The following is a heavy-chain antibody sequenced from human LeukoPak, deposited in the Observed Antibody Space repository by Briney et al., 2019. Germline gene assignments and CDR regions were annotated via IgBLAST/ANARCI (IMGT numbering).Heavy chain of an antibody. CDR3: ARGPLGDYGIDY. CDR2: TYSGGST. J-gene: IGHJ4*02. CDR1: GFTVSSNY. Sequence: GGSPRLSCAASGFTVSSNYMSWVRQAPGKGLEWVSVTYSGGSTYYADSVKGRFTISRHNSKNTLYLQMNSLRAEDTAVYYFARGPLGDYGIDYWGQGTLVTVSS. D-gene: IGHD4-17*01. V-gene: IGHV3-53*04.